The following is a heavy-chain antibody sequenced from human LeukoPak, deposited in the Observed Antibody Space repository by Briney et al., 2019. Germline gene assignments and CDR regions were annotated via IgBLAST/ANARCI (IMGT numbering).Heavy chain of an antibody. Sequence: GGSLRLSCVASGFTFSNYWMSWVRQAPGKGLEWVANMKGDGTEKYDLDSVKGRFIIFRDDSKNTLFLQLDSLRAEDTAVYFCAKDHYYQSGLDVWGQGTTVIVSS. J-gene: IGHJ6*02. V-gene: IGHV3-7*03. CDR1: GFTFSNYW. CDR3: AKDHYYQSGLDV. CDR2: MKGDGTEK.